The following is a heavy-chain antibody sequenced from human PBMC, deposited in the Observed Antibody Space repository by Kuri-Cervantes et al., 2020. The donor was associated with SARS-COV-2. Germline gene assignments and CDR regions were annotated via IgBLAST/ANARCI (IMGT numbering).Heavy chain of an antibody. V-gene: IGHV3-23*01. CDR1: GFTFSSYA. CDR3: AKPTVRGELAFDY. D-gene: IGHD3-10*01. J-gene: IGHJ4*02. Sequence: GGSLRLSWAASGFTFSSYAMSWVRQAPGKGLEWVSAISGSGGSTYYADSGKGRFTISRDNSKNTLYLQMNSLRAEDTAVYYCAKPTVRGELAFDYWGQGTLVTVSS. CDR2: ISGSGGST.